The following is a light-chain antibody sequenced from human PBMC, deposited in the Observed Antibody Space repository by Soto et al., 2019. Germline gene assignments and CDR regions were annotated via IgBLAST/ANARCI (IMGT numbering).Light chain of an antibody. CDR1: SSDVGGYND. CDR2: GVN. V-gene: IGLV2-8*01. CDR3: SSFAGSSNV. Sequence: QSALTQPPSASGSPGQSVTISCTGTSSDVGGYNDVSWYQQHPGKAPKLMIYGVNKRPSGVPDRFSGSKSGNTASLTVSGLQAEDEADYYCSSFAGSSNVFGTGTKVTVL. J-gene: IGLJ1*01.